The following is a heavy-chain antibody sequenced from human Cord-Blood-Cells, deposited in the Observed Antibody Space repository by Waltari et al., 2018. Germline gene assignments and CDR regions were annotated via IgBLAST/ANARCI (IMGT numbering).Heavy chain of an antibody. CDR2: TYYRSKWYN. CDR3: ARAPLMYSSSDDWYFDL. CDR1: GDSVSSNSAA. Sequence: QVQLQQSGPGLVKPSQTLSLTCAISGDSVSSNSAAWNWIRQSPSRGLEWLGRTYYRSKWYNDYAVSVKSRITINPDTSKNQFSLQLNSVTPEDTAVYYCARAPLMYSSSDDWYFDLWGRGTLVTVSS. J-gene: IGHJ2*01. D-gene: IGHD6-6*01. V-gene: IGHV6-1*01.